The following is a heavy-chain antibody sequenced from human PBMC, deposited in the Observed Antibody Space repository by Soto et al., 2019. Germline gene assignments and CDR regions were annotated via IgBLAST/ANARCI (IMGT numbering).Heavy chain of an antibody. CDR2: ISAYNGNT. CDR3: ARDPPITGSLRGTPLMAV. D-gene: IGHD1-20*01. Sequence: QLLQSGAEVKKPGASVKVSCKASGYSFSSYGISWVRQAPGQGLEWMGWISAYNGNTNYVEKFQGRVAMTTDASTYTAYLEVRSLRSDDTAVYYCARDPPITGSLRGTPLMAVWGQGTTVTVSS. V-gene: IGHV1-18*04. CDR1: GYSFSSYG. J-gene: IGHJ6*02.